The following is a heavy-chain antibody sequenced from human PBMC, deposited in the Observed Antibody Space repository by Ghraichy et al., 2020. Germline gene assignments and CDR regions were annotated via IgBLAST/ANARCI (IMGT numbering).Heavy chain of an antibody. V-gene: IGHV4-59*08. CDR1: GDSISSYY. J-gene: IGHJ3*02. D-gene: IGHD2-21*02. CDR3: ASIAVVVVTAQDAFDI. CDR2: IYYSGST. Sequence: SETLSLTCTVSGDSISSYYWSWIRQPPGKGLEWIGYIYYSGSTNYNPSLKSRVTISVDTSKNQFSLKLSSVTAADTAVYYCASIAVVVVTAQDAFDIWGQGTMVTVSS.